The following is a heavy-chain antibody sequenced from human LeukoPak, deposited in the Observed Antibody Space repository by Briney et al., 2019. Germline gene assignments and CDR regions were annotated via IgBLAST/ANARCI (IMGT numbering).Heavy chain of an antibody. J-gene: IGHJ6*03. Sequence: SEALSLTCTVSGGSISSYYWSWIRQPAGKGLEWIGRIYTSGSTNYNPSLKSRVTMSVDTSKNQFSLKLSSVTAADTAVYYCARGPLVVPAAILGEFYYYYYMDVWGKGTTVTVSS. V-gene: IGHV4-4*07. CDR2: IYTSGST. CDR1: GGSISSYY. CDR3: ARGPLVVPAAILGEFYYYYYMDV. D-gene: IGHD2-2*02.